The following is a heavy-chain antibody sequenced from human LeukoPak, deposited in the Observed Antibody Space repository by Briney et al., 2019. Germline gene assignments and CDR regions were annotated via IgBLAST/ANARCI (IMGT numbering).Heavy chain of an antibody. CDR3: ARPFLNWNPHSGRHAFDV. D-gene: IGHD1-20*01. V-gene: IGHV4-34*01. CDR1: GGSFSGYC. Sequence: PSETLSLTFAVYGGSFSGYCWSWLRQPPGKGLEWIGEINHSGSTNYNPSLKSRVTISVDTSKNQFSLKLSSVTAADTAVYYCARPFLNWNPHSGRHAFDVWGQGTMVTVSS. CDR2: INHSGST. J-gene: IGHJ3*01.